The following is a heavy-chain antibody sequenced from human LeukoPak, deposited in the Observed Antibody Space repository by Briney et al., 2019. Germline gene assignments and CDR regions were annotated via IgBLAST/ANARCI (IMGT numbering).Heavy chain of an antibody. Sequence: ESVKISRKGSGYTFSNYWIGWVRQMPGRGLEGMGIIYFDDSDTPYSRSFRGQVTISADKSINTAYLQWSSLKASDTALYYCARRPPTVVTLSRDALHIWGQGTMVTVSS. V-gene: IGHV5-51*01. CDR2: IYFDDSDT. D-gene: IGHD4-23*01. CDR1: GYTFSNYW. CDR3: ARRPPTVVTLSRDALHI. J-gene: IGHJ3*02.